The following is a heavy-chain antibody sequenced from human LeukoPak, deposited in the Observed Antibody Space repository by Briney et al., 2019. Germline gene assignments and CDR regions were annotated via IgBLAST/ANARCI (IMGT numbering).Heavy chain of an antibody. CDR3: AKDRRSLVGPTNFDY. CDR2: IRYDGSNK. J-gene: IGHJ4*02. CDR1: GFTFSSYE. D-gene: IGHD1-26*01. V-gene: IGHV3-30*02. Sequence: GGSLRLSCAASGFTFSSYEMNWVRQAPGKGLEWVAFIRYDGSNKYYADSVKGRFTISRDNSKNTLYLQMTSLRAEDTAIYYCAKDRRSLVGPTNFDYWGQGTPVTVSS.